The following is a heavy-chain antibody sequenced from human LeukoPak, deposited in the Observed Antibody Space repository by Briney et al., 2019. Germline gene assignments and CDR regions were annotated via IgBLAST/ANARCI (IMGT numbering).Heavy chain of an antibody. D-gene: IGHD2-2*02. J-gene: IGHJ4*02. CDR3: ARTLYATGTYYFDY. Sequence: ASVKVSCKASGCTFTNYGISWVRQAPGQGLEGMGWISAYNGNTNYAQKFQGRVTMTTDTSTSPAYMELRSLRSDDTAVHYCARTLYATGTYYFDYWGQGTLVTVSS. V-gene: IGHV1-18*01. CDR2: ISAYNGNT. CDR1: GCTFTNYG.